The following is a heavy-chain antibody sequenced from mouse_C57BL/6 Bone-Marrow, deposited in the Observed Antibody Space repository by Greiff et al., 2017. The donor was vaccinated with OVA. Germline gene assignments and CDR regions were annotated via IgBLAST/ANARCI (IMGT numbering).Heavy chain of an antibody. Sequence: VQLQQPGAELVMPGASVKLSCKASGYTFTSYWMHWVKQRPGQGLEWIGEIDPSDSYNNYNQKFKGKSTLTVDKSSSTSYMQLSSLTSEDAAVYYCARRIHFDYWGQGTTLTVSS. CDR3: ARRIHFDY. J-gene: IGHJ2*01. CDR2: IDPSDSYN. V-gene: IGHV1-69*01. CDR1: GYTFTSYW.